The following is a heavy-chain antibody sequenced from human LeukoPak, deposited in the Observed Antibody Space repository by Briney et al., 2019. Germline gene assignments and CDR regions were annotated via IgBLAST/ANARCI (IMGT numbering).Heavy chain of an antibody. V-gene: IGHV3-49*04. CDR3: TPFPLDY. CDR1: GFTFGDYA. CDR2: IRSKAYGGTT. Sequence: HPGGSLRLSCTASGFTFGDYAMSWVRQAPGKGLEWVGFIRSKAYGGTTEYAASVKGRFTISRDDSTSIAYLQMNSLKTEDTAVYYCTPFPLDYWGQGTLVTVSS. J-gene: IGHJ4*02.